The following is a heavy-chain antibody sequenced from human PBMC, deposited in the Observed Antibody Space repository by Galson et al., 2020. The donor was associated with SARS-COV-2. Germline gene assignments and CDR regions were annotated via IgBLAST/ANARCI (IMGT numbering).Heavy chain of an antibody. J-gene: IGHJ4*02. CDR2: LLHGGNS. D-gene: IGHD1-26*01. CDR1: GYTISSGYF. Sequence: SETLSLTCAVSGYTISSGYFWGWIRQPAGKGLEWIASLLHGGNSYYNPSLKSRVTLSVDTSKNEFSLNLNSVTAADTAVYYCARALYTGSYEHDYWGQGTLVTVSS. CDR3: ARALYTGSYEHDY. V-gene: IGHV4-38-2*01.